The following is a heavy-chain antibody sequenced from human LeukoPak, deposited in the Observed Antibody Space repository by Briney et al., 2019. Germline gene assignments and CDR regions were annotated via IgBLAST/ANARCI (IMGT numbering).Heavy chain of an antibody. V-gene: IGHV5-51*01. CDR2: IYPGDSDT. Sequence: GESLKISCKVSGYSLSNYWIGWVRQMPGRGLEWMGIIYPGDSDTRYSPSFQGQVTFSADKSISTAYLQWNSPKASDTAMYYCARYNTGYYYFDFWGPGTLVTVSS. J-gene: IGHJ4*02. CDR3: ARYNTGYYYFDF. CDR1: GYSLSNYW. D-gene: IGHD5-12*01.